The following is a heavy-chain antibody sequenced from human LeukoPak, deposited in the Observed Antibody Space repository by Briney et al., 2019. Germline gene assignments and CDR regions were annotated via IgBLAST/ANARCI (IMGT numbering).Heavy chain of an antibody. CDR3: ANDAAQEQLSNLFYGMDV. D-gene: IGHD6-13*01. CDR1: GFMFSNCA. V-gene: IGHV3-30-3*02. J-gene: IGHJ6*02. CDR2: ISYDGSKK. Sequence: PGGSLRLSCAASGFMFSNCAMHWVRQAPGKGLEWVAFISYDGSKKYYADSVKGRFTISRDNSKNTLYLQMNSLRAEDTAVYYCANDAAQEQLSNLFYGMDVWGQGTTVTV.